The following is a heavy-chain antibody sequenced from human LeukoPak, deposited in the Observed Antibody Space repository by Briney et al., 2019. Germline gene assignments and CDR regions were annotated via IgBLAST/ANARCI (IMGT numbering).Heavy chain of an antibody. J-gene: IGHJ4*02. CDR1: GFTFSSYE. Sequence: PGGSLRLSCAVSGFTFSSYEMNWVRQAPGKGLEWVSYISSSGFNIYYADSVKGRFTISRDNSKNTLYLQMNSLRAEDTAVYYCARSEIAAAGGVDYWGQGTLVTVSS. V-gene: IGHV3-48*03. CDR2: ISSSGFNI. CDR3: ARSEIAAAGGVDY. D-gene: IGHD6-13*01.